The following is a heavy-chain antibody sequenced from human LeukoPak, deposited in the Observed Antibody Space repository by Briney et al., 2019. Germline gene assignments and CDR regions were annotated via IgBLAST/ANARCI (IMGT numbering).Heavy chain of an antibody. CDR3: ARSYYGSGRYGPQFDY. D-gene: IGHD3-10*01. CDR1: GGSISSYY. V-gene: IGHV4-59*01. Sequence: SETLTLTCTVSGGSISSYYWSWIRQSPGKGLDWIGYIYYSGSTKYNPSLKSRVTISVDTSKNQFSLKLSSVTAADTAVYYCARSYYGSGRYGPQFDYWGQGTLVTVSS. CDR2: IYYSGST. J-gene: IGHJ4*02.